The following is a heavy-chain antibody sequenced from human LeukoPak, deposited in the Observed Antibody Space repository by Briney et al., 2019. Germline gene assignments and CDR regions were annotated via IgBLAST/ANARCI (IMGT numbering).Heavy chain of an antibody. V-gene: IGHV3-30*02. D-gene: IGHD3-22*01. CDR3: AKMSSGHHCPAH. CDR1: GFTFSSYG. J-gene: IGHJ1*01. CDR2: IRYDGSNK. Sequence: GGSLRLSCAASGFTFSSYGMHWVRQAPGKGLEWVAFIRYDGSNKYYADSVKGRFTISRDNSKNTLYVQMNSLRAEDTAVYYCAKMSSGHHCPAHWGQGPLVTVSS.